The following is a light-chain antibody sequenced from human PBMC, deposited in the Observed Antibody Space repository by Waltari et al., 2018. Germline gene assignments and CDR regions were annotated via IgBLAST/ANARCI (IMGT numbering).Light chain of an antibody. CDR3: QHYVRLPAT. J-gene: IGKJ1*01. CDR2: GAS. CDR1: QSVGTS. V-gene: IGKV3-20*01. Sequence: EVVLTQSPGTLSLSPGERATLACRASQSVGTSLAWYLQKPGQAPRLLIYGASRRATGIPDRFSGRGSGTDFSLTISRLEPEDFAVYYCQHYVRLPATFGQGTKVEI.